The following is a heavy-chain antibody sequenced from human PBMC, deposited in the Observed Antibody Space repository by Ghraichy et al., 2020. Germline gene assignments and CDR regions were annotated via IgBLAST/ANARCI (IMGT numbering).Heavy chain of an antibody. CDR1: GFTFSSYS. D-gene: IGHD2-21*01. V-gene: IGHV3-48*02. CDR2: ISSSSSTI. J-gene: IGHJ6*02. CDR3: ARTLGIDDCGGDCYTIFRGDYYYGMDV. Sequence: GALRLSCAASGFTFSSYSMNWVRQAPGKGLEWVSYISSSSSTIYYADSVKGRFTISRDNAKNSLYLQMNSLRDEDTAVYYCARTLGIDDCGGDCYTIFRGDYYYGMDVWGQGTTVTVSS.